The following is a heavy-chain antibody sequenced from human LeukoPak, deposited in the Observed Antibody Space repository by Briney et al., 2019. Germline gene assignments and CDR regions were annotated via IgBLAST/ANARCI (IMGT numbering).Heavy chain of an antibody. CDR3: AKDSSSGHSGGYLFDY. CDR1: GFTFSSYG. D-gene: IGHD1-26*01. V-gene: IGHV3-30*18. Sequence: GGSLRLSCAASGFTFSSYGMHWVRQAPGKGLEWVAVISYDGSNKYYADSVKGRFTISRDNSKNTLYLQMNSLRAEDTAVYYCAKDSSSGHSGGYLFDYWGQGTLVTVSS. CDR2: ISYDGSNK. J-gene: IGHJ4*02.